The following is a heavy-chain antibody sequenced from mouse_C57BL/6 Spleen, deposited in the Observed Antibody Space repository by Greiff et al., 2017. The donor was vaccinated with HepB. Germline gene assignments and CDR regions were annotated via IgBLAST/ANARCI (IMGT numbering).Heavy chain of an antibody. CDR3: ARWDGY. CDR2: INPGGGYT. J-gene: IGHJ3*01. V-gene: IGHV1-7*01. D-gene: IGHD2-3*01. CDR1: GFTFTSYW. Sequence: QVQLLQSGAELVKPGASLKLSCTASGFTFTSYWMHWVRQRPGQGLEWIGYINPGGGYTKYTQTFKGKATLTADKSSSTAYMQVNSLTYEDSAVYYCARWDGYWGQGTMVTVSA.